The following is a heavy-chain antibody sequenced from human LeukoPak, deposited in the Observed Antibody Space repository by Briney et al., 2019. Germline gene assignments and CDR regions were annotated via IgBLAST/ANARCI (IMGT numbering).Heavy chain of an antibody. V-gene: IGHV4-59*01. CDR1: GGSISSYY. CDR2: IYYSGST. D-gene: IGHD3-10*01. CDR3: ARSSYYYGADAFNI. Sequence: TSETLSLTCTVSGGSISSYYWSWIRQPPGKGLDWIGYIYYSGSTNYNPSLRSRVTISLDTSKNQFSLKLSSVTAADTAVYYCARSSYYYGADAFNIWGQGTMVTVSS. J-gene: IGHJ3*02.